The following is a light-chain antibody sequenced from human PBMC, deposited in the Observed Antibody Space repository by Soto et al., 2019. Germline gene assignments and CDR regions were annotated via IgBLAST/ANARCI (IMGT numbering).Light chain of an antibody. CDR2: DAS. J-gene: IGKJ2*01. V-gene: IGKV1-5*01. Sequence: TLSASVGDRVTITCRASQSISSWLAWYQQKPGKAPKLLIYDASSLESGVPSRFSGSGSGTEFTLTISSLQPDDFATYYCQQYNSYPYTFGQGTKVDIK. CDR3: QQYNSYPYT. CDR1: QSISSW.